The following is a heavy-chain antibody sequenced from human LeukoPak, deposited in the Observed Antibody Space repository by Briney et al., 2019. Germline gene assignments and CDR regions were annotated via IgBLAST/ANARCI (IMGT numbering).Heavy chain of an antibody. V-gene: IGHV3-33*01. CDR2: IWYDGSNK. CDR3: ARGWGVPTSYFDY. J-gene: IGHJ4*02. CDR1: GFTFRNYG. D-gene: IGHD2-8*01. Sequence: GRSLRLSCAASGFTFRNYGMHWVRQAPGKGLEWVAVIWYDGSNKYYADSVKGRFTISRDSSKNTLYLQMNSQRADDTAVYYCARGWGVPTSYFDYWGQGTLVTVSS.